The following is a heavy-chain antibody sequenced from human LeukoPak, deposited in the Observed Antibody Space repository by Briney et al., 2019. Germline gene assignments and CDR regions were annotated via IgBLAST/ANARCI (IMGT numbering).Heavy chain of an antibody. CDR1: GGTFSSYA. D-gene: IGHD3-16*01. CDR2: IIPILGIA. Sequence: GASVKVSCKASGGTFSSYAISWVRQAPGQGLEWMGRIIPILGIANYAQKFQGRVTITADKSTSTAYMELSSLRSEDTAVCYCARGDRLGELDYWSQGTLVTVSS. J-gene: IGHJ4*02. CDR3: ARGDRLGELDY. V-gene: IGHV1-69*04.